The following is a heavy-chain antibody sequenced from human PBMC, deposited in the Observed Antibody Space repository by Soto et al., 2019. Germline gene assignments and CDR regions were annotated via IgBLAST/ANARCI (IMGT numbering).Heavy chain of an antibody. CDR1: GDTFTNYA. CDR2: IIPILGTE. CDR3: VSVGRGVWLGVLMGSSYGMDV. V-gene: IGHV1-69*11. J-gene: IGHJ6*01. D-gene: IGHD3-10*01. Sequence: QVQLVQSGTEVKKPGSSVKVSCKASGDTFTNYAVSWVRRAPGQGVEWMGGIIPILGTETYAQKFQDRMSMSADESWTRAYMELHGLRSEDTAVYYCVSVGRGVWLGVLMGSSYGMDVGGPGTRVSGSS.